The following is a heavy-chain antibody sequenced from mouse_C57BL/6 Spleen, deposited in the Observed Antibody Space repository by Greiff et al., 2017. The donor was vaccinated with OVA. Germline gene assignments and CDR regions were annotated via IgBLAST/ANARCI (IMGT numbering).Heavy chain of an antibody. CDR3: ARSDGSKDFDV. CDR1: GYTFTSYW. V-gene: IGHV1-64*01. D-gene: IGHD1-1*01. CDR2: IHPNSGST. Sequence: VQLQQPGAELVKPGASVKLSCKASGYTFTSYWMHWVKQRPGQGLEWIGMIHPNSGSTNYNEKFKSKATLTVDKSSSTAYMQLSSLTSEDSAVYYCARSDGSKDFDVWGTGTTVTVSS. J-gene: IGHJ1*03.